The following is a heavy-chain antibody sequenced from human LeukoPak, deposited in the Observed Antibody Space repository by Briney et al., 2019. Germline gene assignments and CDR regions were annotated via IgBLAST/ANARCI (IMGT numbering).Heavy chain of an antibody. J-gene: IGHJ4*02. D-gene: IGHD2-15*01. Sequence: KPSETLSLTYAVYGGSFSGYYWSWIRQPPGKGLEWIGEINHSGSTNYNPSLKSRVTISVDTSKNQFSLKLSSVTAADTAVYYCARQEYCSGGSCYHFDYWGQGTLVTVSS. CDR2: INHSGST. V-gene: IGHV4-34*01. CDR1: GGSFSGYY. CDR3: ARQEYCSGGSCYHFDY.